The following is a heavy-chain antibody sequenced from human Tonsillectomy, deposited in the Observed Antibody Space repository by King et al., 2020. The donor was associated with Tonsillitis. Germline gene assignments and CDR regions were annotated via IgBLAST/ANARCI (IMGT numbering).Heavy chain of an antibody. CDR1: GFPFDDYA. J-gene: IGHJ3*02. V-gene: IGHV3-9*01. Sequence: VQLVESGGGLVQPGRSLRLSCAASGFPFDDYAMHWVRHAPGKGLEGVSGIGWNSGGIGYADSVKGRFTISRDNAKNSLYLQMNSLRAEDTALYYCAKVRGTITMNRAFDIWGQGTMVTVSS. CDR2: IGWNSGGI. D-gene: IGHD3-22*01. CDR3: AKVRGTITMNRAFDI.